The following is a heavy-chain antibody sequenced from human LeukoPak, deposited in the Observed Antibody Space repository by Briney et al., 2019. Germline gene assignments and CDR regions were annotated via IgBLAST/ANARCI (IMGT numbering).Heavy chain of an antibody. CDR3: ARVEGRGRSYYYYMDV. CDR1: GFTFSNYW. CDR2: INSDGINT. J-gene: IGHJ6*03. Sequence: GGSLRLSCAASGFTFSNYWMHWVRQAPGKGLVWVSRINSDGINTSYADSVKGRFTISRDNSKNTLYLQMNSLRAEDTAVYYCARVEGRGRSYYYYMDVWGKGTTVTISS. V-gene: IGHV3-74*01. D-gene: IGHD3-3*01.